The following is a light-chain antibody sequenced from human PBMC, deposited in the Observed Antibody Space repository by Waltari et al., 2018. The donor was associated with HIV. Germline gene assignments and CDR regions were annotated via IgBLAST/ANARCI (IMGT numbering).Light chain of an antibody. CDR2: DDG. J-gene: IGLJ2*01. CDR3: QVWDGRGDPVI. Sequence: SYVLTQPPPVSVAPGQTARITCGGNNIAATKSVHWYRLNPGQAPVVVIYDDGDRPSGIPDRFSGSSSGDTATLTISRAEAGDEADYYCQVWDGRGDPVIFGGGTKLAVV. CDR1: NIAATKS. V-gene: IGLV3-21*02.